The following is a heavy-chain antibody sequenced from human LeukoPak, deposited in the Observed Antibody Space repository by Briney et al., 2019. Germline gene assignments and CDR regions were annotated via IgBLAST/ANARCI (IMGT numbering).Heavy chain of an antibody. CDR1: GFTFRSYN. J-gene: IGHJ4*02. Sequence: GGSLRLSCAASGFTFRSYNMNWVRQAPGKRPEWVSSISSSSSYIYYADSVKGRFTISRDNAKNSLYLQMNSLRAEDTALYYCARGASRADYWGQGTLVTASS. CDR3: ARGASRADY. V-gene: IGHV3-21*01. CDR2: ISSSSSYI.